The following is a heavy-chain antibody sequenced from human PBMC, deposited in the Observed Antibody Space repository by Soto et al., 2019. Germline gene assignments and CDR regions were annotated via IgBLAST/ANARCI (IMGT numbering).Heavy chain of an antibody. CDR1: EFTFSNYA. V-gene: IGHV3-66*01. CDR2: IYSGGST. J-gene: IGHJ4*02. CDR3: ARGGGYRDYDLYFSY. Sequence: PGGSLRLSCAASEFTFSNYAMSWVRQAPGKGLEWVSVIYSGGSTYYADSVKGRFTMSRDNSKNTLYLQMNSLTAEDTAVYYCARGGGYRDYDLYFSYWGQGTLVTVSS. D-gene: IGHD5-12*01.